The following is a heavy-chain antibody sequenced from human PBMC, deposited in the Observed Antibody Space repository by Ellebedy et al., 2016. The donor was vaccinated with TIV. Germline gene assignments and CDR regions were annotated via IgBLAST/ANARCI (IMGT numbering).Heavy chain of an antibody. CDR3: ARRMAGGGKGVYNGH. J-gene: IGHJ4*02. Sequence: MPSETLSLTCAVYGGSLSGYNWSWIRQPPGKRLEWIGEINHSGHTNYNPSLKSRVTMSVDTSKNHFSLRLSSVTAADTAVFYCARRMAGGGKGVYNGHWGQGTPVTVSS. CDR2: INHSGHT. CDR1: GGSLSGYN. V-gene: IGHV4-34*01. D-gene: IGHD3-16*01.